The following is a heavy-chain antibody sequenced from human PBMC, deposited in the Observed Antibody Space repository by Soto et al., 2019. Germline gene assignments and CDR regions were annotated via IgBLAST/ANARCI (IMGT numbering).Heavy chain of an antibody. Sequence: PSETLSLTCTVSGGSISSYYWSWIRQPPGKGLEWIGYIYYSGSTNYNPPLKSRVTISVDTSKNQFSLKLSSVTAADTAVYYCARDRLRLYGMDVWGQGTTVTVSS. CDR3: ARDRLRLYGMDV. CDR2: IYYSGST. V-gene: IGHV4-59*01. J-gene: IGHJ6*02. CDR1: GGSISSYY. D-gene: IGHD5-12*01.